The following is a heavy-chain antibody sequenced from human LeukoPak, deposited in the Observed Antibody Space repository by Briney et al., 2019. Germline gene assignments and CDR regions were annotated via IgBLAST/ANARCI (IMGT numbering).Heavy chain of an antibody. D-gene: IGHD1-14*01. V-gene: IGHV3-11*01. CDR1: GFTFSDYY. CDR2: ISSGGGAM. Sequence: GGSLRLSCAAAGFTFSDYYMSWIRQAPGKGLEWVSYISSGGGAMYYADSVKGRFTISRDNAKNSLYLQMNSLRAEDTAMYYCARGRYTTAPWGQGTLVTVSS. CDR3: ARGRYTTAP. J-gene: IGHJ5*02.